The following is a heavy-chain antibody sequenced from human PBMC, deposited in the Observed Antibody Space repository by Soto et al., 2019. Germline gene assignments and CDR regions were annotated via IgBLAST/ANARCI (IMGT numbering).Heavy chain of an antibody. CDR2: ISESGGGT. V-gene: IGHV3-23*01. Sequence: PGGSVRLSCAASTFTFSRYAMSWVRQAPGKGLEWVSGISESGGGTYYADSVKGRFTISRDNSKNTLYLQMNSLRAEDTALYYCAKINFYDTGGYWGQGTLVTVSS. CDR3: AKINFYDTGGY. J-gene: IGHJ4*02. D-gene: IGHD3-22*01. CDR1: TFTFSRYA.